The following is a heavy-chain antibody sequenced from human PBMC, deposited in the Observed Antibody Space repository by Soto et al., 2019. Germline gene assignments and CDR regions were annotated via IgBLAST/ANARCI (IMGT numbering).Heavy chain of an antibody. CDR3: ARGSTLRDIVVVPAAINGLGYNWFDP. CDR2: IYYSGST. V-gene: IGHV4-30-4*01. D-gene: IGHD2-2*02. Sequence: TLSLTCTVSGGSISSGDYYWSWIHQPPGKGLEWIGYIYYSGSTYYNPSLKSRVTISVDTSKNQFSLKLSSVTAADTAVYYCARGSTLRDIVVVPAAINGLGYNWFDPWGQGTLVTVSS. CDR1: GGSISSGDYY. J-gene: IGHJ5*02.